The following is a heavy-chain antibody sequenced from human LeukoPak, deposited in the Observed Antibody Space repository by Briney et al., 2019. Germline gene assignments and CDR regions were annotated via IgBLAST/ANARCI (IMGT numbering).Heavy chain of an antibody. Sequence: GGSLRLSCAASGFTVTTKSMAWVRQAPGRGLEWVSIFYSPGSTYYADSVHGRFTISRDNSLNTLFLQMNSLRVEDAAVYYCASARESCIGSTCYEYFHHWGQGTPLTVSS. CDR1: GFTVTTKS. D-gene: IGHD2-2*01. V-gene: IGHV3-53*01. CDR2: FYSPGST. J-gene: IGHJ1*01. CDR3: ASARESCIGSTCYEYFHH.